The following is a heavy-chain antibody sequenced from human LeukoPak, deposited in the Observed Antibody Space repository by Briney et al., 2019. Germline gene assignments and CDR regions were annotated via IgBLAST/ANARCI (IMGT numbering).Heavy chain of an antibody. CDR2: IKQDGSEK. CDR1: GFTFSSYW. J-gene: IGHJ4*02. CDR3: ARDGVLGITVLDY. D-gene: IGHD3-22*01. Sequence: GGSLRLSCAASGFTFSSYWMSWVRQAPGKGLEWVANIKQDGSEKYYVDSVKGRFTISRDNAKNSLYLQMNSLRAEDTAVYYCARDGVLGITVLDYWGQGTLVTVSS. V-gene: IGHV3-7*01.